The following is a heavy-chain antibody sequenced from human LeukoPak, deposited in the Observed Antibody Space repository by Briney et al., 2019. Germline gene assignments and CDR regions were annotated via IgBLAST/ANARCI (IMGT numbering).Heavy chain of an antibody. V-gene: IGHV3-30-3*01. CDR2: ISYDGSNK. D-gene: IGHD2-21*02. Sequence: QPGGSLRLSCAASGFTFSSYAMHWVRQAPGKGLEWVAVISYDGSNKYYADSVKGRFTISRDNSKNTLYLQMNSLRAEDTAVYYCARDGADVVVTAHYYYGMDVWGQGTTVTVSS. CDR3: ARDGADVVVTAHYYYGMDV. CDR1: GFTFSSYA. J-gene: IGHJ6*02.